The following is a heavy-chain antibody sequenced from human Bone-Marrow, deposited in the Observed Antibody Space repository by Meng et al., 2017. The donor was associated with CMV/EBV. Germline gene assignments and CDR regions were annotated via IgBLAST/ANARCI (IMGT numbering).Heavy chain of an antibody. CDR3: ARDHLYGYYFDY. J-gene: IGHJ4*02. D-gene: IGHD5-18*01. V-gene: IGHV1-18*01. CDR2: NSAYNGNT. CDR1: GYTFTSYG. Sequence: QVQLVQTGGEERKPGTSVKVSCKASGYTFTSYGISWVRQAPGQGLEWMGWNSAYNGNTNYAQKLQGRVTMTTDTSTSTAYMELRSLRSDDTAVYYCARDHLYGYYFDYWGQGTLVTVSS.